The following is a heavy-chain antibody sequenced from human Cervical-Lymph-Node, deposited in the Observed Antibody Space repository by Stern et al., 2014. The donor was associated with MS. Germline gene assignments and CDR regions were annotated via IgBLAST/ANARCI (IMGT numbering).Heavy chain of an antibody. Sequence: EMQLVESGGGLVQPGGSLRLSCAASGFTFSTYAFSWVRQAPGKGLEWVSSISDSGVYTYYAESVKGRFTIARDNSKSMLYLEMQSLRAEDTAVYHCAKDLGRGVVVVPLYGLDVWGQGTTVTVSS. V-gene: IGHV3-23*04. D-gene: IGHD2-2*01. CDR3: AKDLGRGVVVVPLYGLDV. CDR1: GFTFSTYA. J-gene: IGHJ6*02. CDR2: ISDSGVYT.